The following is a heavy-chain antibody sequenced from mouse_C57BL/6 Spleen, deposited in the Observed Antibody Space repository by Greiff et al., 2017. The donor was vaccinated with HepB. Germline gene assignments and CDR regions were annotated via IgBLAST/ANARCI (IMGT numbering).Heavy chain of an antibody. V-gene: IGHV1-61*01. Sequence: VQLQQPGAELVRPGSSVKLSCKASGYTFTSYWMDWVKQRPGQGLEWIGNIYPSDSETHYNQKFKDKATLTVDKSSSTAYMQLSSLTSEDSAVYYCARWGYDVRVFDYWGQGTTLTVSS. D-gene: IGHD2-2*01. CDR3: ARWGYDVRVFDY. J-gene: IGHJ2*01. CDR1: GYTFTSYW. CDR2: IYPSDSET.